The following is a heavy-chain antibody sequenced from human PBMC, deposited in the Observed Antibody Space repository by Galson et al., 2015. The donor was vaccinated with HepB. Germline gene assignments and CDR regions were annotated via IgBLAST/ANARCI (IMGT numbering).Heavy chain of an antibody. CDR2: IYYSGST. CDR3: AAHSGSYYHFDP. D-gene: IGHD1-26*01. CDR1: GGSIRSYY. V-gene: IGHV4-59*01. Sequence: SETLSLTCTVSGGSIRSYYWSWIRQPPGKGLEWIGYIYYSGSTNYNPSLKSRVTISVDTSKNQFSLKLSSVTAADTAVYYCAAHSGSYYHFDPWGQGTLVTVSS. J-gene: IGHJ5*02.